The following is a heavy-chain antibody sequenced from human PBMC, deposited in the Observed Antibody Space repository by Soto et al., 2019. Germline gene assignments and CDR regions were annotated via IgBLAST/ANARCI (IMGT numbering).Heavy chain of an antibody. CDR3: ARDLGAKVYY. J-gene: IGHJ4*02. V-gene: IGHV1-18*01. Sequence: QLVQSGAEVKKPGASVKVSCKASGYTFTSHGISWVRQAPGQGLEWMGWVSGYNGNTNYAQKFQGRVTMTTDTSTTTAYMELRSLTSDDTAVYYCARDLGAKVYYWGQGTLVPVSS. CDR1: GYTFTSHG. CDR2: VSGYNGNT. D-gene: IGHD3-16*01.